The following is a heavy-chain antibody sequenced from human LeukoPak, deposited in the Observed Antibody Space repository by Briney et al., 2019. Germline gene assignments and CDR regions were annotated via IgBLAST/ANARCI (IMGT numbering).Heavy chain of an antibody. V-gene: IGHV4-59*11. J-gene: IGHJ6*02. CDR1: GGSISSHY. CDR3: ARDWYCSGGSCYQGRYYYGMDV. Sequence: SETLSLTCTVSGGSISSHYWAWLRQPPGKGLEWIGWMFFTGDTNYNPSLKSRATISVDHSKNQFSLKLTSVTAADTAVYYCARDWYCSGGSCYQGRYYYGMDVWGQGTTVTVSS. D-gene: IGHD2-15*01. CDR2: MFFTGDT.